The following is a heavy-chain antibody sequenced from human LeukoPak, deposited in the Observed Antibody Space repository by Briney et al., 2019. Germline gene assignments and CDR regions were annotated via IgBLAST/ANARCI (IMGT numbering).Heavy chain of an antibody. J-gene: IGHJ5*02. V-gene: IGHV5-51*01. CDR2: IYPGDSDT. D-gene: IGHD3-22*01. Sequence: GESLKISCKGSGYSFTSYWIAWVRQMPGKGLEWMGIIYPGDSDTRYSPSFQGQVTISADRSTCTAYLHWSSLKASDTAMYYCARHRTMINWFDPWGQGTLVTVSS. CDR1: GYSFTSYW. CDR3: ARHRTMINWFDP.